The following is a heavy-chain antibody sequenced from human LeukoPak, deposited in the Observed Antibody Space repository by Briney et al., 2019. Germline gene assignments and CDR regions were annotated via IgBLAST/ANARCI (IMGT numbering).Heavy chain of an antibody. CDR1: GFTFSSYG. V-gene: IGHV3-30*03. CDR2: ISYDGSNK. CDR3: AALDHGHDY. Sequence: HPGGSLRLSCAASGFTFSSYGMHWVRQAPGKGLEWVAVISYDGSNKYYADSVKGRFTISRGNSKNTLYLQMNSLRAEDTAVYYCAALDHGHDYWGQGTLVTVSS. J-gene: IGHJ4*02.